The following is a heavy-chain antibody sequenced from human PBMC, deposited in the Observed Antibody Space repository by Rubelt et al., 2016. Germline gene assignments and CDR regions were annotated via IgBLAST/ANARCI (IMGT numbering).Heavy chain of an antibody. Sequence: QLQLQESGPGLVKPSETLSLTCTVSGGSISSSSYYWGWIRQPPGKGLEWIGSIYYSGSTYYNPSLKSRVTISVDTSKNQFSLKLSPGTAEDTAVYYWARRNVDKYYYYGMDVWGQGTTVTVSS. CDR3: ARRNVDKYYYYGMDV. CDR2: IYYSGST. J-gene: IGHJ6*02. V-gene: IGHV4-39*01. D-gene: IGHD2-21*01. CDR1: GGSISSSSYY.